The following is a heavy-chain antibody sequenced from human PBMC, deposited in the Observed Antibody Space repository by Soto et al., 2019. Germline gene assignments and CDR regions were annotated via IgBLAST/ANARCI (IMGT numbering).Heavy chain of an antibody. D-gene: IGHD2-15*01. J-gene: IGHJ4*02. CDR3: VRTSLVVAAATREAY. V-gene: IGHV3-74*01. Sequence: EVQLVESGGGLVQPGASLRLSCAASGFTFSSYWMHWVRQAPGKGLVWVSRINSDASSTSYAGSVKGRFTITRDNANNTLHLQMNSLRAEDTAVYYCVRTSLVVAAATREAYWGQGTLVTVSS. CDR1: GFTFSSYW. CDR2: INSDASST.